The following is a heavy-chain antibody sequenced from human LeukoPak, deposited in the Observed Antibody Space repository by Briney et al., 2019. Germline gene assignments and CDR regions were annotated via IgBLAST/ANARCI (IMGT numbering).Heavy chain of an antibody. Sequence: SETLSLICTVSGGSISNYYWSWIRQPPGKGLEWIGYVYNSVSTNYNPSLGSRVTISLDTSKNQVSLELNSVTAADTAVYHCARQSSSKRPFDYWGQGILVTVSS. V-gene: IGHV4-59*08. CDR1: GGSISNYY. D-gene: IGHD1-1*01. CDR2: VYNSVST. J-gene: IGHJ4*02. CDR3: ARQSSSKRPFDY.